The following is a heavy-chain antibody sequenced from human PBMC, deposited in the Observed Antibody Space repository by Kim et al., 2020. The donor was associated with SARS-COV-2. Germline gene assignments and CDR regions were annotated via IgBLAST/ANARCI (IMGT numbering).Heavy chain of an antibody. J-gene: IGHJ3*02. Sequence: GGSLRLSCAASGFTFSSYAMSWVRQAPGKGLEWVSAISGSGGSTYYADSVKGRFTISRDNSKNTLYLQMNSLRAEDTAVYYCAIAAPRPSYCGGDCSSGAFGIWGQGTMVTVSS. V-gene: IGHV3-23*01. D-gene: IGHD2-21*02. CDR1: GFTFSSYA. CDR3: AIAAPRPSYCGGDCSSGAFGI. CDR2: ISGSGGST.